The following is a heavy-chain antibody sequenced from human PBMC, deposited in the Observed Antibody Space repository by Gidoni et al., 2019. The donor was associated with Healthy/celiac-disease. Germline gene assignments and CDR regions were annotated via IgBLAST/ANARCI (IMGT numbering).Heavy chain of an antibody. J-gene: IGHJ6*02. CDR1: GFPFVHYA. Sequence: EVQLVESGGGLVQPGRSLRLSCAAPGFPFVHYAIPWFRQAPGRGLEWVSGIIWNSGSIGYADSVKGRFTISRDNAKNSLYLQMNSLRAEDTALYYCAKDIEGGYCSSTSCYGRWYYYYGMDVWGQGTTVTVSS. V-gene: IGHV3-9*01. CDR2: IIWNSGSI. CDR3: AKDIEGGYCSSTSCYGRWYYYYGMDV. D-gene: IGHD2-2*01.